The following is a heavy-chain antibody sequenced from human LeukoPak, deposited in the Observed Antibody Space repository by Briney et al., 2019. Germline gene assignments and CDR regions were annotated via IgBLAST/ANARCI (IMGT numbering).Heavy chain of an antibody. V-gene: IGHV3-30*04. CDR2: ISYDGSNK. CDR3: AKDLDYSYAFDI. D-gene: IGHD4-11*01. Sequence: PGRSLRLSCAASGFTFSSYAMHWVRQAPGKGLEWVAVISYDGSNKYYADSVKGRFTISRDNSKNTLYLQMNSLRAEDTAVYYCAKDLDYSYAFDIWGQGTMVTVSS. J-gene: IGHJ3*02. CDR1: GFTFSSYA.